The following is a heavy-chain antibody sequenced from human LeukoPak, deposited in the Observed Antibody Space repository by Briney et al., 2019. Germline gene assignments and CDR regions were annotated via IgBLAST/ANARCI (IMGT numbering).Heavy chain of an antibody. D-gene: IGHD4-23*01. Sequence: PGGSLRLSCVASGFTFSSHWMSWVRQAPGKGLEWVANINQDGGEKHYVDSMKGRFTISRDNAKNTLYLQMSSLRAEDTAVYYCIRGTVGAPGNDYWGQGTLVTVSS. J-gene: IGHJ4*02. V-gene: IGHV3-7*04. CDR3: IRGTVGAPGNDY. CDR2: INQDGGEK. CDR1: GFTFSSHW.